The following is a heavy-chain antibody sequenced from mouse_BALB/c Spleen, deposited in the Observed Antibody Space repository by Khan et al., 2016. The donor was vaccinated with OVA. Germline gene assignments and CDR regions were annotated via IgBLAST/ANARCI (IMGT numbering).Heavy chain of an antibody. J-gene: IGHJ3*01. Sequence: VQLKESGPELMKPGASVKISCKASGYSFTSYYIHWVMQRHGESLEWIGYIDPFSGGSTYNQKFKVKATLTVDKSFSTAYIHLSNLTSEDSAVFYCTRHCFVAWFTFWGQGTLVTVSA. CDR2: IDPFSGGS. CDR3: TRHCFVAWFTF. V-gene: IGHV1-31*01. CDR1: GYSFTSYY.